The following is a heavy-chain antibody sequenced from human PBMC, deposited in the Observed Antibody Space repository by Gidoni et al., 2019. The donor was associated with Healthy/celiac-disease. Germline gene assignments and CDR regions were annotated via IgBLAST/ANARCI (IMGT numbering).Heavy chain of an antibody. Sequence: EVQLVESGGGLVPPGGSLRLSCAASGFTFRSYAMHWVRQAPGKGLEYVSAISSNGGSTYYANSVKGRFTISRDNSKNTLYLQMGSLRAEDMAVYYCARDVTVGSLDYWGQGTLVTVSS. CDR2: ISSNGGST. V-gene: IGHV3-64*01. CDR3: ARDVTVGSLDY. J-gene: IGHJ4*02. D-gene: IGHD4-17*01. CDR1: GFTFRSYA.